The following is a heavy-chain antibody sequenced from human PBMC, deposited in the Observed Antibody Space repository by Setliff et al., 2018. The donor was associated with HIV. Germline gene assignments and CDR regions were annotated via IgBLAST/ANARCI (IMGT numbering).Heavy chain of an antibody. J-gene: IGHJ4*01. D-gene: IGHD5-12*01. CDR3: ARGITYSAYESVGYYFDY. CDR2: ISYSGST. Sequence: SLTCAVYGGSFSGYYWSWIRQHPGEGLEWIGYISYSGSTYYNPSLKTRVTISVDTSKNQFSLKLNSVTAADTAVYYCARGITYSAYESVGYYFDYWGHGTLVTVSS. V-gene: IGHV4-31*11. CDR1: GGSFSGYY.